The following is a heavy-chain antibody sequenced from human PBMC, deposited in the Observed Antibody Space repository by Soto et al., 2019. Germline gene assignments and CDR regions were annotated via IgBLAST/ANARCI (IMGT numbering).Heavy chain of an antibody. J-gene: IGHJ3*02. CDR2: IYSSRST. CDR1: GGSMNGYY. D-gene: IGHD3-10*01. Sequence: SETLSLTCTVSGGSMNGYYWTWIRQPPGKGLEWIGYIYSSRSTNYNPTLRSRVTISADTSKNQFSLKLSSVTAADTAVYYCARLKYYYGSGITFDIWGQGTMVTVSS. CDR3: ARLKYYYGSGITFDI. V-gene: IGHV4-4*09.